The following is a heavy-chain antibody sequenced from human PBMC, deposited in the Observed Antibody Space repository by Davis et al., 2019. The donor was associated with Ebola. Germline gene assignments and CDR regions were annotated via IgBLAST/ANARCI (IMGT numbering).Heavy chain of an antibody. J-gene: IGHJ6*02. CDR1: GFTFSSYG. Sequence: GESLKIPCAASGFTFSSYGMHWVRQAPGKGLEWVAVISYDGSNKYYADSVKGRFTISRDNSKNTLYLQMNSLRAEDTAVYYCAKDRGGYGYISGYYYYYGMDVWGQGTTVTVSS. CDR3: AKDRGGYGYISGYYYYYGMDV. D-gene: IGHD5-18*01. V-gene: IGHV3-30*18. CDR2: ISYDGSNK.